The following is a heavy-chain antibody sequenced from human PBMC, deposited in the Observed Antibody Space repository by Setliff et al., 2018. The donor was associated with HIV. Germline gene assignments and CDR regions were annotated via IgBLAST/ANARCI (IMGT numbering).Heavy chain of an antibody. CDR2: INPSGGST. CDR3: ARSGVPPYYYYGMDV. Sequence: ASVKVSCKASGYTFTSYYMHWVRQAPGQGLEWMGIINPSGGSTTYAQKFQGRVTMTRDTSTSTVYMELSSLRSEDTAVYYCARSGVPPYYYYGMDVWGQGTTVTVSS. J-gene: IGHJ6*02. CDR1: GYTFTSYY. D-gene: IGHD3-10*01. V-gene: IGHV1-46*01.